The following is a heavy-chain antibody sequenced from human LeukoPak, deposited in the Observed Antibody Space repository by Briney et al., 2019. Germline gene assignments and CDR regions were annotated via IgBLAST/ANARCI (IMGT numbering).Heavy chain of an antibody. CDR3: TSFFGVVTSGAFDI. D-gene: IGHD3-3*01. CDR2: IRSKAYGGTT. J-gene: IGHJ3*02. CDR1: GFTFGDYA. V-gene: IGHV3-49*04. Sequence: PGRSLRLSCTASGFTFGDYAMSWVRQAPGKGLEWVGFIRSKAYGGTTEYAASVKGRFTISRDDSKSIAYLLMNSLKTEDTAVYYCTSFFGVVTSGAFDIWGQGTMVTVSS.